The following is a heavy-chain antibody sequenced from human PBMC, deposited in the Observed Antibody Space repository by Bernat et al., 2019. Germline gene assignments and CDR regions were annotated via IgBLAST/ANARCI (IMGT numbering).Heavy chain of an antibody. D-gene: IGHD6-19*01. Sequence: EVQLVESGGDLVQPGGSLRLSCAVSGFPVSDHYMEWFRQAPGKGLEWVGCSRDKSQRHPKQYAASVQGRFTISREDSKNSLYLQMNSLKTEDTAVYYCARDMSGSGWRIDYWGQGTLVTVSS. J-gene: IGHJ4*02. CDR3: ARDMSGSGWRIDY. V-gene: IGHV3-72*01. CDR1: GFPVSDHY. CDR2: SRDKSQRHPK.